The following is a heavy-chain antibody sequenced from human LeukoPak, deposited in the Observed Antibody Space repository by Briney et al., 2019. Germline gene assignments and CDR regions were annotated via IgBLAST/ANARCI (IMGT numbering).Heavy chain of an antibody. Sequence: GGSLRLSCAASGFTFSSYSMNWVRQAPGKGLEWVSSISSSGSTIYYADSVKGRFTISRDNAKNSLYLQMNSLRAEDTAVYYCARVPRQQLVGVGWGQGTLVTVSS. J-gene: IGHJ4*02. D-gene: IGHD6-13*01. CDR2: ISSSGSTI. CDR3: ARVPRQQLVGVG. CDR1: GFTFSSYS. V-gene: IGHV3-21*04.